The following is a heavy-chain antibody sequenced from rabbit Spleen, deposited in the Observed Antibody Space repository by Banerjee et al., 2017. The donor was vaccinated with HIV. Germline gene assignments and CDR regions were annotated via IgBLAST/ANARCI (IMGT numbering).Heavy chain of an antibody. CDR3: ARGVYDDYDTYYFDL. V-gene: IGHV1S45*01. CDR1: GFSFNSGFW. Sequence: EQLEESGGGLVKPGASLTLTCKASGFSFNSGFWVCWVRQAPGKGLEWIACIYAAGSGDTDHANWATGRFTVSKTSSTTVTLQMTSLTAADTATYFCARGVYDDYDTYYFDLWGQGTLVTVS. J-gene: IGHJ4*01. D-gene: IGHD2-1*01. CDR2: IYAAGSGDT.